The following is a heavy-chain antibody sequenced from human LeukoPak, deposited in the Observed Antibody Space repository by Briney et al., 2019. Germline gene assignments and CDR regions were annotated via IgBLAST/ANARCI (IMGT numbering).Heavy chain of an antibody. CDR3: ARGLAAIPVFLGWFDP. V-gene: IGHV1-2*06. D-gene: IGHD2-2*02. CDR1: GCTFTGYY. CDR2: INPNSGGT. Sequence: ASVKVSCKASGCTFTGYYMHWVRQAPGQGLEWMGRINPNSGGTNYAQKFQGRVTMTRDTSISTAYMELSRLRSDDTAVYYCARGLAAIPVFLGWFDPWGQGTLVTVSS. J-gene: IGHJ5*02.